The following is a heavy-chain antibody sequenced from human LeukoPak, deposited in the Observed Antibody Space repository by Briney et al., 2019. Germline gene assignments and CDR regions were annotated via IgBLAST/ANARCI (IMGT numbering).Heavy chain of an antibody. J-gene: IGHJ3*02. V-gene: IGHV3-23*01. CDR3: AKNHGDYVYGAFDI. Sequence: GGSLRLFCTASGFTFGDYAMSWIRQAPGKGLEWVSGISGSGGSTYYADSVKGRFTISRDNSKNTLYLQMNSLRAEDTAVYYCAKNHGDYVYGAFDIWGQGTMVTVSS. D-gene: IGHD4-17*01. CDR2: ISGSGGST. CDR1: GFTFGDYA.